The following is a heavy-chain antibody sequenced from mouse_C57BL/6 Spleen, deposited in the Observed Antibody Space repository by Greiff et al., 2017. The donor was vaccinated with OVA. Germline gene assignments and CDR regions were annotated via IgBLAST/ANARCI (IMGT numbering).Heavy chain of an antibody. CDR3: ARHDGLRPTDYFDY. V-gene: IGHV5-6*01. CDR2: ISSGGSYT. CDR1: GFTFSSYG. J-gene: IGHJ2*01. Sequence: EVHLVESGGDLVKPGGSLKLSCAASGFTFSSYGMYWVRQTPDQRLEWVATISSGGSYTYYPDSVKGRCTSSIDNAKNSLYLQMSSLKSEDTDMYDGARHDGLRPTDYFDYWGQGTTLTVSS. D-gene: IGHD2-4*01.